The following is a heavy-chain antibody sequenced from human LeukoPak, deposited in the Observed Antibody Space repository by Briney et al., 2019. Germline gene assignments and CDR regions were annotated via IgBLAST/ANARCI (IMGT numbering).Heavy chain of an antibody. CDR3: ARWRGSTSERSDY. J-gene: IGHJ4*02. D-gene: IGHD2-2*01. CDR1: GFTFSDYW. CDR2: IKQDGSAK. V-gene: IGHV3-7*01. Sequence: PGGSLRLSCTASGFTFSDYWMTWVRQAPGKGLEWVANIKQDGSAKYYVDSVEGRFTISGDNAKNSLYLQMDSLRVEDTATYYCARWRGSTSERSDYWGQGTLVTVSS.